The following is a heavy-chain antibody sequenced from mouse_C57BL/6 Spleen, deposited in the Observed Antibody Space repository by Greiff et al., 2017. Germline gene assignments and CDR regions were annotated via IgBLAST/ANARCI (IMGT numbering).Heavy chain of an antibody. J-gene: IGHJ2*01. CDR2: IDPENGDT. Sequence: VQLKESGAELVRPGASVKLSCTASGFNIKDDYMPWVKQRPEQGLEWIGWIDPENGDTEYASKFQGKATITADTSSNTAYLQLSSLTSEDTAVYYCTTVGFTTVVAGGYWGQGTTLTVSS. CDR1: GFNIKDDY. V-gene: IGHV14-4*01. CDR3: TTVGFTTVVAGGY. D-gene: IGHD1-1*01.